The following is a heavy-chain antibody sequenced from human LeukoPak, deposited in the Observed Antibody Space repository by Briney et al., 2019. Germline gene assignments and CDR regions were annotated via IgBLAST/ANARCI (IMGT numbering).Heavy chain of an antibody. V-gene: IGHV4-61*10. CDR2: IYYSGST. CDR3: ARESIADSSGYYIPFDY. J-gene: IGHJ4*02. Sequence: SETLSLTCTVSDGSINIDTYYWSWIRQPAGKGLEWIGYIYYSGSTYYNPSLKSRVTISVDTSKNQFSLKLSSVTAADTAVYYCARESIADSSGYYIPFDYWGQGTLVTVSS. D-gene: IGHD3-22*01. CDR1: DGSINIDTYY.